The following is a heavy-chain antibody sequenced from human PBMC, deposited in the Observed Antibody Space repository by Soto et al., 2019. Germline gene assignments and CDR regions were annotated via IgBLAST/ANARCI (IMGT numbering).Heavy chain of an antibody. CDR1: GFTFSSYG. CDR2: IWYDGSNK. CDR3: ARDSYGSGYMDV. J-gene: IGHJ6*03. Sequence: QVQLVESGGGVVQPGRSLRLSCAASGFTFSSYGMHWVRQALGKGLEWVAVIWYDGSNKYYADSVKGRFTISRDNSKNTLYLQMNSLRAEDTAVYYCARDSYGSGYMDVWGKGTTVTVSS. D-gene: IGHD3-10*01. V-gene: IGHV3-33*01.